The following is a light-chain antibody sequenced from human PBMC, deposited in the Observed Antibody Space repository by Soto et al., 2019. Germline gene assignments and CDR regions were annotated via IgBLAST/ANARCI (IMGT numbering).Light chain of an antibody. CDR2: EVS. V-gene: IGLV2-8*01. J-gene: IGLJ1*01. CDR3: SSYAGSKNYV. Sequence: QSVLTQPPSASGSPGQSVTISCTGTSSDVGGYNYVSWYQQHPGKAPKLVIYEVSKRPSGVPDRFSGSKSGNTASLTVSGLQAEDEADYYCSSYAGSKNYVFGTGTKVTVL. CDR1: SSDVGGYNY.